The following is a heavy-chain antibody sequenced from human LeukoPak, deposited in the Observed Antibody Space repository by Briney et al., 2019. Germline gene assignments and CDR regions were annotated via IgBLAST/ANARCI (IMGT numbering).Heavy chain of an antibody. D-gene: IGHD3-22*01. CDR1: GFTFSSYA. V-gene: IGHV3-23*01. CDR3: AKFRYYYDSSDYFDY. CDR2: ISGSGGST. J-gene: IGHJ4*02. Sequence: GGSLRLSCAASGFTFSSYAMSWVHQAPGKGLEWVSTISGSGGSTYYADSVKGRFTISRDNSKNTLYLQMNSLRAEDTAVYYCAKFRYYYDSSDYFDYWGQGTLVTVSS.